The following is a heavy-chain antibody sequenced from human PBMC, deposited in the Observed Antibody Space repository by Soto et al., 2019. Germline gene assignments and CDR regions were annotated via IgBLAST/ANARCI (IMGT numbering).Heavy chain of an antibody. J-gene: IGHJ6*03. CDR1: GYTFTSYY. CDR2: INPSGGST. V-gene: IGHV1-46*01. CDR3: ARESGGATATLDYYYFYMDV. D-gene: IGHD5-12*01. Sequence: ASVKVSCKASGYTFTSYYMHWVRQAPGQGLEWMGIINPSGGSTSYAQKFQGRVTMTRDTSTSTVYMELSSLRSDDTALYYCARESGGATATLDYYYFYMDVWGKGTTVTVSS.